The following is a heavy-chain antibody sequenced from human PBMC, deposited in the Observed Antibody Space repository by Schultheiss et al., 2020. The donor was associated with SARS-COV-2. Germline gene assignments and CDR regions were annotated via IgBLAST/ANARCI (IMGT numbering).Heavy chain of an antibody. D-gene: IGHD4-17*01. CDR3: ARVCGDYGRRYTLDY. CDR2: LYYTGNT. V-gene: IGHV4-59*11. J-gene: IGHJ4*02. Sequence: SETLSLTCAVYGGSFSGHYWSWIRQPPGRGLEWIGYLYYTGNTNYNPSLKSRVTISVDTSKNQFSLKLSSVTAADTAVYYCARVCGDYGRRYTLDYWGQGTLVTVSS. CDR1: GGSFSGHY.